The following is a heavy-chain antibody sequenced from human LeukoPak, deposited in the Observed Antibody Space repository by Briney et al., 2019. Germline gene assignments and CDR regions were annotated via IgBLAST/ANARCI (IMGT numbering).Heavy chain of an antibody. J-gene: IGHJ3*02. CDR3: ARGTPRVYAFDI. CDR2: IYYSGST. Sequence: SETLSLTCSVSGNSISSGHYWGWIRQPPGKGLEWIGYIYYSGSTNYNPSLKSRVTISVDTSKNQFSLKLSSVTAADTAVYYCARGTPRVYAFDIWGQGTMVTVSS. V-gene: IGHV4-59*11. CDR1: GNSISSGHY. D-gene: IGHD3-10*01.